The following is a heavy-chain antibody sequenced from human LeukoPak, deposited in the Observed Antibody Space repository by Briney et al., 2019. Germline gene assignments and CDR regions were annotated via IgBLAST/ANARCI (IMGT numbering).Heavy chain of an antibody. Sequence: GGSLRLSCAASGFTFSSYGMHWVRQAPGKGLEWVAFIRYDGSNKYYADSVKGRFTISRDNSKNTLYLQMNSLRAEDTAVYYCAKDLRIVGVLGAFDIWGQGTMVTVSS. D-gene: IGHD1-26*01. CDR1: GFTFSSYG. CDR3: AKDLRIVGVLGAFDI. V-gene: IGHV3-30*02. CDR2: IRYDGSNK. J-gene: IGHJ3*02.